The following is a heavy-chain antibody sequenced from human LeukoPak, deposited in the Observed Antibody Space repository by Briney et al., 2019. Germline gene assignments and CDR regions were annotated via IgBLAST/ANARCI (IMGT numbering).Heavy chain of an antibody. D-gene: IGHD3-9*01. CDR1: GGSVSRYY. CDR2: IYYSGST. V-gene: IGHV4-59*08. J-gene: IGHJ3*02. Sequence: SETLSLTCTVSGGSVSRYYWSWIRQPPGKGLEWIGYIYYSGSTNYYPSLKSRVTISVDTSKNQFSLKLSSVTAADTAVYYCARRGAFDYVAFDIWGQGTMVTVSP. CDR3: ARRGAFDYVAFDI.